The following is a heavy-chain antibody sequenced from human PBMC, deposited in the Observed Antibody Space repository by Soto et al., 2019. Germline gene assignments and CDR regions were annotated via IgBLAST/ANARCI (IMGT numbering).Heavy chain of an antibody. V-gene: IGHV3-64D*08. D-gene: IGHD3-10*01. J-gene: IGHJ6*02. CDR2: ISSNGGST. CDR3: VKDHGRMVRGVSPGMDV. CDR1: GFTFSSYA. Sequence: GGSLRLSCSASGFTFSSYAMHWVRQAPGKGLEYVSAISSNGGSTYYADSVKGRFTISRDNSKNTLYLQMSSLRAEDTAVYYCVKDHGRMVRGVSPGMDVWGQGTTVTVSS.